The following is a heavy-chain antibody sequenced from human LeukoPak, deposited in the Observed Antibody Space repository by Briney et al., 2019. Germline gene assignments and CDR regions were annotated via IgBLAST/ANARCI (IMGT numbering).Heavy chain of an antibody. D-gene: IGHD6-13*01. CDR3: AKQSAGSAAWYSLHYDF. Sequence: PGGSLRLSCAASRFTFSSYAMTSVRQDPGRGREWVSSVYGSVGGTYSPDSVTGRFTISRDNSKDTLYLQMNGLRAEDTAVYFCAKQSAGSAAWYSLHYDFWGQGTLVTVSS. V-gene: IGHV3-23*01. CDR2: VYGSVGGT. CDR1: RFTFSSYA. J-gene: IGHJ4*02.